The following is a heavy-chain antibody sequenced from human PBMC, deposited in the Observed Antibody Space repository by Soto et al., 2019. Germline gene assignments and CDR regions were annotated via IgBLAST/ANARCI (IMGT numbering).Heavy chain of an antibody. Sequence: QVQLVQSGAEVRKPGSSVKVSCKASGGTFSSYTITWVRQAPGQGLEWMGGIIPMFGTANYAQNFRGRVTITADESTSTAYMDLSSLRSEDTAVYYCARGPPTVTISSYFHYWGQGTLVTVSS. D-gene: IGHD4-17*01. CDR1: GGTFSSYT. CDR2: IIPMFGTA. CDR3: ARGPPTVTISSYFHY. V-gene: IGHV1-69*12. J-gene: IGHJ4*02.